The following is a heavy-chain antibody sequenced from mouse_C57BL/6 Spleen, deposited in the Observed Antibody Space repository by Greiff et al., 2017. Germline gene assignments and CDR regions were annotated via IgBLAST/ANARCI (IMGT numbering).Heavy chain of an antibody. D-gene: IGHD2-10*01. V-gene: IGHV1-69*01. J-gene: IGHJ3*01. Sequence: QVQLQQPGAELVMPGASVKLSCKASGYTFTSYWMHWVTQRPGQGLEWIGEIDPSDSYTNYNQKFKGKSTLTVNKSSSTAYMQLSSLTSEDSAVYYCARRWGLPQGEGFAYWGQGTLVTVSA. CDR1: GYTFTSYW. CDR2: IDPSDSYT. CDR3: ARRWGLPQGEGFAY.